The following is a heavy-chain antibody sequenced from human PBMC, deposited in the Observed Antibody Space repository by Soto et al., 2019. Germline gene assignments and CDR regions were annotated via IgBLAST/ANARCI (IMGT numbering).Heavy chain of an antibody. CDR3: ARLWFGELAYYYYMDV. CDR2: INHSGST. D-gene: IGHD3-10*01. Sequence: PSETLSLTCGVSGGSFSGYYWSWFRQPPGKGLEWIGEINHSGSTNYNPSLKSRVTISVDTSKNQFSLKLSSVTAADTAVYYCARLWFGELAYYYYMDVWGKGTTVTVSS. CDR1: GGSFSGYY. J-gene: IGHJ6*03. V-gene: IGHV4-34*01.